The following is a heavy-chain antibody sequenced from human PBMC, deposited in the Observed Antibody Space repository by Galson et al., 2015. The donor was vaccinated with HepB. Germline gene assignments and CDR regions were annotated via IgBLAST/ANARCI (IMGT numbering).Heavy chain of an antibody. CDR3: ARDSPHWGGVVTVDY. D-gene: IGHD3-3*01. J-gene: IGHJ4*02. Sequence: SLRLSCAASGFTFSSYSMNWVRQAPGKGLEWVSYISSSSSTIYYADSVKGRFTISRDNAKNSLYLQMNSLRAEDTAVYYCARDSPHWGGVVTVDYWGQGTLVTVSS. CDR1: GFTFSSYS. CDR2: ISSSSSTI. V-gene: IGHV3-48*01.